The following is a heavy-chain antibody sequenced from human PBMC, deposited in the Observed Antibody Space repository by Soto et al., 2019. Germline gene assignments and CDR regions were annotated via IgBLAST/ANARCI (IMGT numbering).Heavy chain of an antibody. CDR2: ISYDGSNK. CDR3: AKDLLRPGRAYGMDV. D-gene: IGHD6-25*01. Sequence: QVQLVESGGGVVQPGRSLRLSCAASGFTFSTYGMHWVRQAPGKGLEWVAVISYDGSNKYYADSVKGRFTISRDNSKNTMYLKMNSRRPEDTAVYYCAKDLLRPGRAYGMDVWGQGTTVTVSS. CDR1: GFTFSTYG. V-gene: IGHV3-30*18. J-gene: IGHJ6*02.